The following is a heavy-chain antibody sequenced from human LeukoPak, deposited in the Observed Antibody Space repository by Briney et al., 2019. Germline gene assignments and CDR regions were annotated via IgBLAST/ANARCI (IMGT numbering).Heavy chain of an antibody. D-gene: IGHD2-2*01. J-gene: IGHJ4*02. CDR1: GFTFSSYG. V-gene: IGHV3-23*01. Sequence: GGFLRLSCAASGFTFSSYGMSWVRQAPGKGLEWVSAISDSGGSTYYADSVKGRFTISRDNSENTLYLQMNSLRAEDTAVYYCAKGHQEGGNFDYWGQGTLVTVSS. CDR2: ISDSGGST. CDR3: AKGHQEGGNFDY.